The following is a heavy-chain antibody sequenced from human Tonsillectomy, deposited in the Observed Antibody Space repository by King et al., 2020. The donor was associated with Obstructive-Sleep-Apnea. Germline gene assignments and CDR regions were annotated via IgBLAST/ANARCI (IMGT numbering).Heavy chain of an antibody. CDR3: AKDNYYYDSSGALDY. D-gene: IGHD3-22*01. CDR2: IRYDVSNK. V-gene: IGHV3-30*02. Sequence: VQLVESGGGVVQPGGSLRLSCASSGFTFSSYGMHWVRQAPGKGLEWGAFIRYDVSNKYYADFVKGRFTISRDNSKNTLFLQMNSLRAEDTAVYYCAKDNYYYDSSGALDYWGQGTLVTVSS. J-gene: IGHJ4*02. CDR1: GFTFSSYG.